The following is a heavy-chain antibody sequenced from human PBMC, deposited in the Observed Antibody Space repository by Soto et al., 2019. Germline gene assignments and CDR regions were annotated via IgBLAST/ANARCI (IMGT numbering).Heavy chain of an antibody. CDR3: AKCMQVNWNYDAFHM. CDR2: VSDSGTPT. D-gene: IGHD1-7*01. CDR1: GFTFSSNA. V-gene: IGHV3-23*01. Sequence: GGSLRLSCAGSGFTFSSNALTWVRQAPGMGLEWVSVVSDSGTPTYYADSVEGRLTISRDNSRNTLYLQMNSLRAEDTALYFCAKCMQVNWNYDAFHMWGQGTMVTVSS. J-gene: IGHJ3*02.